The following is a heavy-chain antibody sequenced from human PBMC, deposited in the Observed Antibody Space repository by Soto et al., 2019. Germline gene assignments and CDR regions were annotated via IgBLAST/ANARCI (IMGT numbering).Heavy chain of an antibody. J-gene: IGHJ4*02. CDR1: GFTFSSYG. Sequence: QVQLVESGGGVVQPGRSLRLSCAASGFTFSSYGMHWVRQAPGKGLEWVAVISYDGSNKYYADSVKGRFTISRDNSKNTLYLQMKSLRAEDTDVYYCSNGAEGSDYAFDYWGQGTLVTVSS. V-gene: IGHV3-30*18. CDR3: SNGAEGSDYAFDY. CDR2: ISYDGSNK. D-gene: IGHD5-12*01.